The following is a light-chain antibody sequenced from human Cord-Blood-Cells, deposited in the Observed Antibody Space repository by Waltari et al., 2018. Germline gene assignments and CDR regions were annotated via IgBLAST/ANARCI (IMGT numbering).Light chain of an antibody. V-gene: IGKV4-1*01. CDR3: QQYYSTPYT. Sequence: DIVMTQSPDSLAVSLGARATITCKSSKSVLYSSNNKNYLAWYQQKPGQPPKLLIYWASTRESGVPDRFSGSGSGTDFTLTISSLQAEDVAVYYCQQYYSTPYTFGQGTKLEIK. J-gene: IGKJ2*01. CDR2: WAS. CDR1: KSVLYSSNNKNY.